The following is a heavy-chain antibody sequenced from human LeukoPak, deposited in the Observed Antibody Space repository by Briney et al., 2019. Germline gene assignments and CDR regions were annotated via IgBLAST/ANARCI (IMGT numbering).Heavy chain of an antibody. CDR3: ARSYSITIVRGVIGYDY. V-gene: IGHV1-46*01. CDR1: GYTFTSYY. CDR2: INPSGGST. J-gene: IGHJ4*02. D-gene: IGHD3-10*01. Sequence: ASVKVSCKASGYTFTSYYMHWVRQAPGQGLEWMGIINPSGGSTSYAQKFQGRVTMTRDTSTSTVYMELSSLRSEDTAVYYCARSYSITIVRGVIGYDYWGQGTLVTVSS.